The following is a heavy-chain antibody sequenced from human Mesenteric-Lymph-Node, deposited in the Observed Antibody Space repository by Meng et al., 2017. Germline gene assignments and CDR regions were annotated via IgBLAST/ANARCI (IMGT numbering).Heavy chain of an antibody. Sequence: GGSLRLSCAASGFTFSSYGMHWVRQAPGKGLEWVAVIWYDGSNKYYADSVKGRFTISRDNSKNTLYLQMNSLRAEDTAVYYCARAPLWFGEIVDDFDIWGQGTVVTVSS. CDR2: IWYDGSNK. V-gene: IGHV3-33*01. D-gene: IGHD3-10*01. J-gene: IGHJ3*02. CDR1: GFTFSSYG. CDR3: ARAPLWFGEIVDDFDI.